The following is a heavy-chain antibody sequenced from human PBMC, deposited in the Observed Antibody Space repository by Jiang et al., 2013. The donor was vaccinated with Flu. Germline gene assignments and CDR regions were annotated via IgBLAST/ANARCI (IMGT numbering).Heavy chain of an antibody. D-gene: IGHD2-21*01. CDR2: ISAYNGNT. V-gene: IGHV1-18*01. CDR3: VGHPLAYCGGDCLYYFDY. J-gene: IGHJ4*02. CDR1: GYTFTSYG. Sequence: GAEVKKPGASVKVSCKASGYTFTSYGISWVRQAPGQGLEWMGWISAYNGNTNYAQKLQGRVTMTTDTSTSTAYMELRSLRSDDTAVYYCVGHPLAYCGGDCLYYFDYWGQGTLVTVSS.